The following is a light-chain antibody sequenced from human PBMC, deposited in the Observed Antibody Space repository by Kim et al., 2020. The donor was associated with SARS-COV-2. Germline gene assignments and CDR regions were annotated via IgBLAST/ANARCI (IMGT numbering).Light chain of an antibody. Sequence: GQWLTTSCTGSNRDIGGYTYVSWYQQHPGKAPKLIIYDVTKRPSGVSDRFSGSKSGNTASLIISGLQADDEADYYCSSYTSSKTWVFGGGTQLTVL. CDR1: NRDIGGYTY. CDR2: DVT. J-gene: IGLJ3*02. V-gene: IGLV2-14*03. CDR3: SSYTSSKTWV.